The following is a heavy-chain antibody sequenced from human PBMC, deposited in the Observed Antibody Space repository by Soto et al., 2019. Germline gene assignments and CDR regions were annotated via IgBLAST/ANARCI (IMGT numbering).Heavy chain of an antibody. V-gene: IGHV4-59*01. D-gene: IGHD3-10*01. CDR1: GGSISSYY. Sequence: QVQLQESGPGMVKHSETLSLTCTVSGGSISSYYWSWNRQPPGQGLEWIGYIYYSGRTNYNPSLTRRVTISVDTYRNQFALKLRSGNAAETAVYDGARVMVRGVIDACDIWGQGTMVTVSS. J-gene: IGHJ3*02. CDR3: ARVMVRGVIDACDI. CDR2: IYYSGRT.